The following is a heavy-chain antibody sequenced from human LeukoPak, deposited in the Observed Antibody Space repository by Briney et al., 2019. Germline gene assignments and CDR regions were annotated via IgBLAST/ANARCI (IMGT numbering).Heavy chain of an antibody. D-gene: IGHD6-19*01. CDR3: ARDSRSGWGNWFDP. V-gene: IGHV4-34*01. CDR1: GGSFSGYY. J-gene: IGHJ5*02. CDR2: IYSSGST. Sequence: SETLSLTCAVYGGSFSGYYWSWIRQPPGKGLEWIGGIYSSGSTYYNPSLKSRVTISVDTSKNQFSLKLSSVTAADTAVYYCARDSRSGWGNWFDPWGQGTLVTVSS.